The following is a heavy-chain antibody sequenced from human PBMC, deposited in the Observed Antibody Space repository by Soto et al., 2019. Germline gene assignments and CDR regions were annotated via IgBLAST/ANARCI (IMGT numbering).Heavy chain of an antibody. CDR2: ITGSDGRT. CDR3: AKATYDTTFYTSSFDS. V-gene: IGHV3-23*01. J-gene: IGHJ4*02. Sequence: VQLLESGGGLVQPGGSLRLSCAASEFTFSNYAMTWVRQAPGKGLEWVSLITGSDGRTYYADSVKGRFTISRDNSKNTLFLQMNSLRAEDTAVYYCAKATYDTTFYTSSFDSRGQGTLVTLSS. D-gene: IGHD3-22*01. CDR1: EFTFSNYA.